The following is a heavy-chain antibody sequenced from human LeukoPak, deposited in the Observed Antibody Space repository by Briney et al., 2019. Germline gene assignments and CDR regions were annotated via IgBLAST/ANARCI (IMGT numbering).Heavy chain of an antibody. V-gene: IGHV3-23*01. Sequence: GGSLRLSCAASGFTFSSYAMSWVRQAPGKGLEWVSAISGRGGSTYYADSVKGRFTISRDNSKNTLYLQMNSLRAEDTAVYYCAKGSTVIRYYCYYYMDVWGKGTTVTVSS. CDR2: ISGRGGST. D-gene: IGHD4-17*01. CDR3: AKGSTVIRYYCYYYMDV. CDR1: GFTFSSYA. J-gene: IGHJ6*03.